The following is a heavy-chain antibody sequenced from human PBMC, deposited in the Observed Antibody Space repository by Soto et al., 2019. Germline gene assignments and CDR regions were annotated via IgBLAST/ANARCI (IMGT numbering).Heavy chain of an antibody. CDR2: IYYSGST. V-gene: IGHV4-31*03. CDR3: ARDTRDPDYYYYMDV. J-gene: IGHJ6*03. CDR1: GGSISSGGYY. Sequence: QVQLQESGPGLVKPSQTLSLTCTVSGGSISSGGYYWSWIRQHPGKGLEWIGYIYYSGSTYYNPSPKSRVTISVDTSKNQFSLKLSSVTAADTAVYYCARDTRDPDYYYYMDVWGKGTTVTVSS.